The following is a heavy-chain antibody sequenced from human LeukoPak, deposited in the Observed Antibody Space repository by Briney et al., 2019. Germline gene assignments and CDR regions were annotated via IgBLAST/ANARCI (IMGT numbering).Heavy chain of an antibody. J-gene: IGHJ4*02. D-gene: IGHD3-22*01. CDR1: GYSISSGYY. CDR3: TRDLYNFDSNGSN. V-gene: IGHV4-38-2*02. Sequence: SETLSLTCTVSGYSISSGYYWGWIRQPPGKGLEWIGNIHHSGDTYNNPSLKSRVTMSVDTSKNQFSLKLSSVTAADTAVYYCTRDLYNFDSNGSNWGQGTLVTVSS. CDR2: IHHSGDT.